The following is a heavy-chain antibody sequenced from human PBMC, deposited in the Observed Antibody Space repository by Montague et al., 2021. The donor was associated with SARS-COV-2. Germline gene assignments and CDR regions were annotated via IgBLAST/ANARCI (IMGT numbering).Heavy chain of an antibody. J-gene: IGHJ4*02. CDR1: GDSISIYY. V-gene: IGHV4-59*13. D-gene: IGHD6-19*01. CDR2: VYYCGST. Sequence: SETLSLTCTVSGDSISIYYWSWIRQPPGKGLEWIGYVYYCGSTNYNPSLKRRVTKSVDTPKNQFSLKLMSVTAADTAVYYCARGERGAWYNHYFDYWGQGALVTVS. CDR3: ARGERGAWYNHYFDY.